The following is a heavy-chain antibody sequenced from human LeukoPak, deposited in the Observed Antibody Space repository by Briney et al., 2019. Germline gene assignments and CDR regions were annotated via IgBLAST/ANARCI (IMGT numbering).Heavy chain of an antibody. CDR3: ARDGYNGRAYFDY. CDR2: IYPGDSDT. CDR1: GYRFSSYW. V-gene: IGHV5-51*06. J-gene: IGHJ4*02. Sequence: GESLKISCKGSGYRFSSYWIGWVRQMRGKGLEWLGIIYPGDSDTRYSPSFQGQVTLSVDNSISTAFLQWSSLKASDTAMYYCARDGYNGRAYFDYWGQGTVVTVSS. D-gene: IGHD5-24*01.